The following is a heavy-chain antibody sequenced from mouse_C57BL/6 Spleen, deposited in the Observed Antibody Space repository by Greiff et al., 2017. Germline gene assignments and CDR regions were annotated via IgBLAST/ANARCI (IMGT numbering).Heavy chain of an antibody. J-gene: IGHJ1*03. CDR1: GYSFTSYY. D-gene: IGHD2-1*01. CDR2: FYPGSGSI. Sequence: QVQLQQSGPELVKPGASVKISCTASGYSFTSYYIPWVKQRPGQGLEWIGWFYPGSGSIKYNEKFKDKATLTADKSSSTIYMERSRLTSEDSAVYFCARHGLLSGYFDVWGTGTTVTVSS. V-gene: IGHV1-62-2*01. CDR3: ARHGLLSGYFDV.